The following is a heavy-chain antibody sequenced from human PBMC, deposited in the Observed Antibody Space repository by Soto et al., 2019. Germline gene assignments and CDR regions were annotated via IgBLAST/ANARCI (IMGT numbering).Heavy chain of an antibody. CDR1: GFTVSGNY. CDR3: ASTRGSSYDY. D-gene: IGHD6-6*01. V-gene: IGHV3-53*02. Sequence: EVQLVETGGGLIQPGGSLRLSCAASGFTVSGNYMSWVRQAPGKGLEWVSVIYNGGGTYYADSVKGRFTISRDNSKNTLYLHMNSLRADETAVYYCASTRGSSYDYWGQGTLVTVSS. CDR2: IYNGGGT. J-gene: IGHJ4*02.